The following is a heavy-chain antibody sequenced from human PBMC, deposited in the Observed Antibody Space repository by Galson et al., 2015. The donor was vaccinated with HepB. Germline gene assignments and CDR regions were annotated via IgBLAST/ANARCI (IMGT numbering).Heavy chain of an antibody. V-gene: IGHV3-15*07. D-gene: IGHD5-12*01. Sequence: SLRLSCAASGFTFSNAWMNWVRQAPGKGLEWVGRIKSKTDGGTTDYAAPVKGRFTISRDDSKNTLYLQMNSLKTEDTAVYYCTTPGVATYYYYYMDVWGKGTTVTVSS. CDR3: TTPGVATYYYYYMDV. CDR2: IKSKTDGGTT. J-gene: IGHJ6*03. CDR1: GFTFSNAW.